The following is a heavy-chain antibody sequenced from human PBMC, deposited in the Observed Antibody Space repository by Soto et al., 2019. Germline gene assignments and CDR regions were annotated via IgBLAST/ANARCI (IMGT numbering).Heavy chain of an antibody. CDR1: GYTFTSYG. CDR3: ARGTYGDY. CDR2: ISAHNGNT. V-gene: IGHV1-18*01. D-gene: IGHD4-17*01. Sequence: QVHLVQSGAEVKKPGASVKVSCKGSGYTFTSYGITWVRQAPGQGLEWMGWISAHNGNTDYAQKLQGRVTVTRDTSTSTAYMERRSLRSDDTAVYYCARGTYGDYWGQGALVTVSS. J-gene: IGHJ4*02.